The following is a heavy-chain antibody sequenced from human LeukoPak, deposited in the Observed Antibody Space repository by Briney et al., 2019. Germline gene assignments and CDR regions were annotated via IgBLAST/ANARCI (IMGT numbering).Heavy chain of an antibody. J-gene: IGHJ3*02. Sequence: GGSLRLSCAASGFTFSSYSMNWVRQAPGKGLEWVSSISSSSSYIYYADTVKGRFTISRDNAKNSLYLQMNSLRAEDTAVYYCARDGTYYDFWSGAQPHAFDIWGQGTMVTVSS. CDR3: ARDGTYYDFWSGAQPHAFDI. D-gene: IGHD3-3*01. V-gene: IGHV3-21*01. CDR1: GFTFSSYS. CDR2: ISSSSSYI.